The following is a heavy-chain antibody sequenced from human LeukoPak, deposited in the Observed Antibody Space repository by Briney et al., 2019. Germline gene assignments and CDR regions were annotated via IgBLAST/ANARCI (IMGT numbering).Heavy chain of an antibody. Sequence: GGSLRLSCAASGFTFDDYAMHWVRQAPGKGLEWVSGISWNSGSIGYADSVKGRFTISRDNAKNSLYLQMNSLRAEDTAVYYCARDSQDSSGYYSYYYYGMDVWGQGTTVTVSS. CDR1: GFTFDDYA. CDR3: ARDSQDSSGYYSYYYYGMDV. CDR2: ISWNSGSI. D-gene: IGHD3-22*01. J-gene: IGHJ6*02. V-gene: IGHV3-9*01.